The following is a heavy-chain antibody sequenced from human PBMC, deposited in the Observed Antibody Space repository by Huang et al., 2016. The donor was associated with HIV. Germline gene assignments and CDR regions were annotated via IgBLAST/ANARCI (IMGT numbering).Heavy chain of an antibody. CDR3: VRDSSSGLQLRY. Sequence: EVQLVESGGGLAQPGGSLRLSCVAFGYTFSTYSMNWFRQAPGKGLEWVSYISKTSGATSYAESVKGRFTVSRDNVKNSLYLQMNRLRVEDTAMYYCVRDSSSGLQLRYWGQGALVIVS. J-gene: IGHJ4*02. CDR2: ISKTSGAT. D-gene: IGHD3-22*01. CDR1: GYTFSTYS. V-gene: IGHV3-48*01.